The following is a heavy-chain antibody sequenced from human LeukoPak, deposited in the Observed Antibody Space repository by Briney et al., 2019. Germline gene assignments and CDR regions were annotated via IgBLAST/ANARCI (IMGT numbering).Heavy chain of an antibody. Sequence: GGSLRLSCAASGFTVSSNYMSWVRQAPGKGLEWVSTIYSTGSTHHADSVKGRFTISRDNSKNTLSLQMNSLRPEDTAVYYCAREREDYGLAFGMWGQGTMVTVSS. V-gene: IGHV3-53*05. CDR3: AREREDYGLAFGM. CDR1: GFTVSSNY. CDR2: IYSTGST. J-gene: IGHJ3*02. D-gene: IGHD4-17*01.